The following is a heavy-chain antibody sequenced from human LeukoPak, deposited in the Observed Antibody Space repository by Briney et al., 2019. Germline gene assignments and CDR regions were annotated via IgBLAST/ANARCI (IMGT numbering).Heavy chain of an antibody. V-gene: IGHV4-30-4*01. CDR3: VGVWGSYRYYFDY. CDR1: GGSISSGDYS. J-gene: IGHJ4*02. Sequence: SETLSLTCTVSGGSISSGDYSWSWIRQPPGKGLEWIGYIYYSGSTYYNPSLKSRVTISVDTSKNQFSLKLSSVTAADTAVYYCVGVWGSYRYYFDYWGQGTLVTVSS. CDR2: IYYSGST. D-gene: IGHD3-16*02.